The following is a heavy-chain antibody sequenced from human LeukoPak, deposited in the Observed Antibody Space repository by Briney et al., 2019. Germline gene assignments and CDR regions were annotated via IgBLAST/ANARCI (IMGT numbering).Heavy chain of an antibody. CDR2: IDYSGST. D-gene: IGHD5-24*01. V-gene: IGHV4-31*03. CDR1: GGSISSGGYY. Sequence: SETLSLTCTVSGGSISSGGYYWSWIRQHPVKGLEWVGYIDYSGSTYYNPSLKSRLTISMDTPKNQFSLRLSSVTAADTAVYYCARGPGKDGYNYSFDYWGQGTLVTVSS. J-gene: IGHJ4*02. CDR3: ARGPGKDGYNYSFDY.